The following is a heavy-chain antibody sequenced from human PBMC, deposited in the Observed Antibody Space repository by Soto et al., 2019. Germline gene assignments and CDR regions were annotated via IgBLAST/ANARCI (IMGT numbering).Heavy chain of an antibody. CDR3: ARDNVYSSAAWQFDP. Sequence: QVQLVQSGAELKKPGASVKVSCKASGYSFTSYGISWVRQAPGQGLEWMGWINGYNDNTNYAHKLQSRVIMTSENSTSTAHMALRTLSTDDPAVYYCARDNVYSSAAWQFDPWGQGTLVTVSS. CDR1: GYSFTSYG. J-gene: IGHJ5*02. D-gene: IGHD6-25*01. CDR2: INGYNDNT. V-gene: IGHV1-18*01.